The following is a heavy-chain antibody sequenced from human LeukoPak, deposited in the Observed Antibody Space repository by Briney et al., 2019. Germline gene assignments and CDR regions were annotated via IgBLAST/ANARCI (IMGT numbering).Heavy chain of an antibody. CDR1: GFTFSSYA. CDR3: AKDRGEWELLLDAFDI. J-gene: IGHJ3*02. Sequence: PGGSLRLSCAASGFTFSSYAMSWVRQAPGKGLEWVSAINGSGGSTYYADSVKGRFTISRDNSKNTLYLQMNSLRAEDTAVYYCAKDRGEWELLLDAFDIWGQGTMVTVSS. V-gene: IGHV3-23*01. D-gene: IGHD1-26*01. CDR2: INGSGGST.